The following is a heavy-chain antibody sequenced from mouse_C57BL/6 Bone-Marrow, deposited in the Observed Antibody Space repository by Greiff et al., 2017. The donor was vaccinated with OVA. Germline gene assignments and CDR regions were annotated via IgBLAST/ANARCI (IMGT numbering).Heavy chain of an antibody. J-gene: IGHJ4*01. Sequence: QVQLKQPGAELVRPGASVKLSCKASGYTFTSYGISWVKQRTGQGLEWIGEIYPRSGNTYYNEKFKGKATLTADKSSSTGYMELRSLTSEDSAVYFCARDSRTYYAMDDWGQGTSVTVSS. CDR2: IYPRSGNT. CDR3: ARDSRTYYAMDD. CDR1: GYTFTSYG. V-gene: IGHV1-81*01. D-gene: IGHD3-3*01.